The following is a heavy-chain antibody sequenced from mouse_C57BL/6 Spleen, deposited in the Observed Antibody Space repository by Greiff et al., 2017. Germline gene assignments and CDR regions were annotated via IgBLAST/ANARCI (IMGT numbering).Heavy chain of an antibody. CDR2: IYPGDGDT. V-gene: IGHV1-82*01. J-gene: IGHJ1*03. D-gene: IGHD1-1*01. CDR3: ARSIYYYGSSPYWYFDV. CDR1: GYAFSSSW. Sequence: QVQLKQSGPELVKPGASVKISCKASGYAFSSSWMNWVKQRPGKGLEWIGRIYPGDGDTNYNGKFKGKATLTADKSSSTAYMQLSSLTSEDSAVYFCARSIYYYGSSPYWYFDVWGTGTTVTVSS.